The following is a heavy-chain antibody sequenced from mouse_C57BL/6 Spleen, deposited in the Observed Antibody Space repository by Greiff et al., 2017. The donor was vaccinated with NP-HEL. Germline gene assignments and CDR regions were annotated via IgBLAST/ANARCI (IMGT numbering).Heavy chain of an antibody. J-gene: IGHJ4*01. D-gene: IGHD1-1*02. Sequence: QVQLQQPGAELVKPGASVKLSCKASGYTFTSYWMHWVKQRPGQGLEWIGMIHPNSGSTNYNEKFKSKATLTVDKSSSTAYMQLSSLTSEDSAVYYCARREVGLYYAMDYWGQGTSVTVSS. CDR1: GYTFTSYW. CDR3: ARREVGLYYAMDY. CDR2: IHPNSGST. V-gene: IGHV1-64*01.